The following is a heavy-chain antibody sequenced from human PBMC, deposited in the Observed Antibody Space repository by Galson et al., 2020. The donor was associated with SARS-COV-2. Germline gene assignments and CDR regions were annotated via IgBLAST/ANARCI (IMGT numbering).Heavy chain of an antibody. CDR1: GGSISSGSYF. J-gene: IGHJ6*02. Sequence: SETLSLTCAVSGGSISSGSYFWSWIRQPAGKGLEWIGRIHTRGGTNYNPSLESRLTISLDTSKNQLSLTLSSVTAADTAVYYCSRDTVVQAVSQGMDVWGPGTTVTVTS. CDR3: SRDTVVQAVSQGMDV. CDR2: IHTRGGT. D-gene: IGHD3-10*01. V-gene: IGHV4-61*02.